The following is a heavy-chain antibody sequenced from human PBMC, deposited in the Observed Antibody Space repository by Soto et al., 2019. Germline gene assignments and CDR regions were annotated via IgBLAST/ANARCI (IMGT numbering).Heavy chain of an antibody. D-gene: IGHD3-22*01. Sequence: SVKVSGKASGGTFSSYPITWVRQAPGQGLEWMGGTFPIFDRGNYAQKFQGRLTITTDKSTNTAYMELSSLRSEDTAVYYCARRNTSGYLRYFDSWGQGTLVTVSS. CDR2: TFPIFDRG. CDR1: GGTFSSYP. CDR3: ARRNTSGYLRYFDS. V-gene: IGHV1-69*05. J-gene: IGHJ4*02.